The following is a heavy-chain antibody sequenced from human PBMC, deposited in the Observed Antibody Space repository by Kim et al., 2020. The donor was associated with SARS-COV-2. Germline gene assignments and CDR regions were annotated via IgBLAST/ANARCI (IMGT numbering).Heavy chain of an antibody. CDR1: GFTFSSYA. CDR3: AKRRGCSGGSCQIDY. V-gene: IGHV3-23*01. J-gene: IGHJ4*02. D-gene: IGHD2-15*01. Sequence: GGSLRLSCAASGFTFSSYAMSWVRQAPGKGLEWVSAISGSGGSTYYADSVKGRFTISRDNSKNTLYLQMNSLRAEDTAVYYCAKRRGCSGGSCQIDYWGQGTLVTVSS. CDR2: ISGSGGST.